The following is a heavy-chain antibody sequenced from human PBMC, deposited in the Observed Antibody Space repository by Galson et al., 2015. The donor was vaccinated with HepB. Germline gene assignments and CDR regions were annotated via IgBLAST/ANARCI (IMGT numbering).Heavy chain of an antibody. D-gene: IGHD3-10*01. CDR1: GFTFGSYA. CDR2: ISYDGSNK. CDR3: ARGCRRMGSVVDAFDI. V-gene: IGHV3-30-3*01. Sequence: SLRLSCAASGFTFGSYAMHWVRQAPGKGLEWVAVISYDGSNKYYADAVKSRFTISRENSKNTLYLQMNSLRAEDTAVYYCARGCRRMGSVVDAFDIWGQGTMVTVSS. J-gene: IGHJ3*02.